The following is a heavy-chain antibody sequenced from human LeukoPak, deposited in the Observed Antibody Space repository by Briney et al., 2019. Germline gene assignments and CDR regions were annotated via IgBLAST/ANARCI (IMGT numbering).Heavy chain of an antibody. J-gene: IGHJ6*03. Sequence: SVKVSCKASGYTFTSYGISWVRQAPGQGLEWMGGIIPIFGTANYAQKFQGRVTITADKSTSTAYMELSSLRSEDTAVYYCARVAAEVVGLPGAIGFGWLRRDYYYMDVWGKGTTVTVSS. V-gene: IGHV1-69*06. D-gene: IGHD2-2*02. CDR3: ARVAAEVVGLPGAIGFGWLRRDYYYMDV. CDR2: IIPIFGTA. CDR1: GYTFTSYG.